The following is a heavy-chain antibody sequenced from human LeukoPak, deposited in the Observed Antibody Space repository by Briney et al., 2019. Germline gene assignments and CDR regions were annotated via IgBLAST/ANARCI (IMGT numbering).Heavy chain of an antibody. V-gene: IGHV1-2*02. J-gene: IGHJ4*02. CDR2: INPNSGGT. CDR3: ASTIGVFGGFDY. CDR1: GYSFTAFY. Sequence: GASVKVSCKTSGYSFTAFYIHWVRQAPGQGLEWMGWINPNSGGTDFAQKFQGRVSLTRDTSISTAHMEVTRLTSDDTAVYYCASTIGVFGGFDYWGQGTLVTVSS. D-gene: IGHD3-16*01.